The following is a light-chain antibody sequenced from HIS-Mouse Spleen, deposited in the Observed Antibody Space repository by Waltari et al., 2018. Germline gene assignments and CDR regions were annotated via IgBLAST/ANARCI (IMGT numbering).Light chain of an antibody. CDR1: SSDVGGYNY. CDR3: SSYTSSSTPYV. Sequence: SVSGSPGQSVTISCTGTSSDVGGYNYVSWYQQHPGKAPKLMIYEVSNRPSGVSNRFSGSKSGNTASLTISGLQAEDEADYYCSSYTSSSTPYVFGTGTKVTVL. J-gene: IGLJ1*01. V-gene: IGLV2-14*01. CDR2: EVS.